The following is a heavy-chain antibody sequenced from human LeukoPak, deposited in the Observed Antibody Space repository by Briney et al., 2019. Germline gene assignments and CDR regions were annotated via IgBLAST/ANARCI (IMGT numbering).Heavy chain of an antibody. V-gene: IGHV3-23*01. Sequence: GRSLRLSYTASGFTFSIYGMSWGRQAPGKGLEWVSAISGSGGSTYYADSVKGRFTISRDNSKSTLYLQMNNLRAEDTAIYYCAKAGGFMVDAQFDFWGQGTLVTVSS. D-gene: IGHD3-16*01. CDR3: AKAGGFMVDAQFDF. CDR2: ISGSGGST. CDR1: GFTFSIYG. J-gene: IGHJ4*02.